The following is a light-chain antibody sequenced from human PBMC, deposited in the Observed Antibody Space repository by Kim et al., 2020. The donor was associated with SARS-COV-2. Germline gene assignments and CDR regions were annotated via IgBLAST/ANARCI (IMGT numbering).Light chain of an antibody. Sequence: QLITISGSGTRSDVGSYNLVSCYQQHPGKAPKLMIFEVTKRPSGVSDRFSGSKSGNTASLTISGLQPEDEADYYCCSYAGSSTYVFGTGTKVTVL. CDR3: CSYAGSSTYV. V-gene: IGLV2-23*02. CDR2: EVT. CDR1: RSDVGSYNL. J-gene: IGLJ1*01.